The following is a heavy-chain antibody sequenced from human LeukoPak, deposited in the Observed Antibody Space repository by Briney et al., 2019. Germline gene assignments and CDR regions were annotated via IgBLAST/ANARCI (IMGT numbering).Heavy chain of an antibody. Sequence: GGSLRLSCAASGFTFSSYAMSWVRQAPGKGLEWVSAISGSGGSTYYAYSVKGRFTISRDNSKNTLYLQMNSLRAEDTAVYYCASYYYGSGTIFDANPYFDYWGQGTLVTVSS. J-gene: IGHJ4*02. CDR1: GFTFSSYA. D-gene: IGHD3-10*01. CDR3: ASYYYGSGTIFDANPYFDY. CDR2: ISGSGGST. V-gene: IGHV3-23*01.